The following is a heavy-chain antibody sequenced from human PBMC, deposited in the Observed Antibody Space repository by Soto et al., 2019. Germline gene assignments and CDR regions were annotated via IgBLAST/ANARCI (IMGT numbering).Heavy chain of an antibody. Sequence: PGGSLRLSGAACGFTFSSYSISWVRQAPWKGLEWVSAISGSGVSTYYADSVKGRFTISRDNSKNTLYLQMNSLRAEDTAVYYCAKPNRARQWLGGDYLDYWGQGTLVTVCS. CDR3: AKPNRARQWLGGDYLDY. CDR1: GFTFSSYS. D-gene: IGHD6-19*01. CDR2: ISGSGVST. J-gene: IGHJ4*02. V-gene: IGHV3-23*01.